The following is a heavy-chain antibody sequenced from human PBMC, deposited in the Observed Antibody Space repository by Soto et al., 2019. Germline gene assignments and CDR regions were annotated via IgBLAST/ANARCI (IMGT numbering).Heavy chain of an antibody. Sequence: PXVSLRLSCAASGFTFSSYSMNWVRQAPGKGLEWISYISSHSSTLYYADSVKGRFTISRDNAGNSLYLQMNSLRDEDTAVYYCVRDGSGNLYLNWFDPWGQGTLVTVSS. V-gene: IGHV3-48*02. CDR1: GFTFSSYS. CDR3: VRDGSGNLYLNWFDP. J-gene: IGHJ5*02. CDR2: ISSHSSTL. D-gene: IGHD2-15*01.